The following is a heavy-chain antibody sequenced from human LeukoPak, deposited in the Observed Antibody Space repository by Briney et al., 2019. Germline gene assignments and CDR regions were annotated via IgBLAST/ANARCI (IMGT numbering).Heavy chain of an antibody. CDR3: AKARTESAGTHDAFDF. J-gene: IGHJ3*01. Sequence: GGSLRLSCAASGFTFSTYGMHWVRQAPGKGLEWVAVIWCDGSKKYYADSVKGRFTVSRDNSQNMVFVQMNNLGVEDTAVYYCAKARTESAGTHDAFDFWGQGTVLTVSS. CDR1: GFTFSTYG. D-gene: IGHD1-26*01. CDR2: IWCDGSKK. V-gene: IGHV3-33*03.